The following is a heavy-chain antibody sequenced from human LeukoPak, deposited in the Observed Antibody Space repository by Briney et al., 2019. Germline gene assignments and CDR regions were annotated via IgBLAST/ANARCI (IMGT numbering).Heavy chain of an antibody. Sequence: PSETLSLTCTVSGGSISSGGYYWSWIRQPPGKGLEWIGYIYHNGGTYYNPSLKSRVTISVDRSKNQFSLNLSSVTAADTAVYYCARTGRKYIVEVSKYYYYYMDVWGKGTTVTVSS. CDR1: GGSISSGGYY. J-gene: IGHJ6*03. CDR2: IYHNGGT. CDR3: ARTGRKYIVEVSKYYYYYMDV. D-gene: IGHD2-8*02. V-gene: IGHV4-30-2*01.